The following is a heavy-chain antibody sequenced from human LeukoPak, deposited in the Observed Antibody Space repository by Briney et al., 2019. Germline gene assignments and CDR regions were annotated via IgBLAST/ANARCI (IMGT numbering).Heavy chain of an antibody. Sequence: ASVKVSCKASGYTFTGYYMHWVRQAPGQGLEWMGRINPNSGGTNYAQKFQGRVTMTRDTSISTASMELSRLRPDDTAVYYCARVRYSGRTYYFDYWGQGTLVTVSS. J-gene: IGHJ4*02. CDR1: GYTFTGYY. D-gene: IGHD1-26*01. CDR3: ARVRYSGRTYYFDY. CDR2: INPNSGGT. V-gene: IGHV1-2*06.